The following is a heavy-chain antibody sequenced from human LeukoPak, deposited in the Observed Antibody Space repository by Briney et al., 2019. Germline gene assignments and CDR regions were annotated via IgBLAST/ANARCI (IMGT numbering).Heavy chain of an antibody. CDR2: IYYSGST. Sequence: SETLSLTCTVSGGSISNYYWSWIRQPPGKGLEWIGYIYYSGSTNYNPSLESRITISVDTSKNQFSLRLSSVTAADTAVYYCARHSRLDKSSLSWADYWGQGTLVTVSS. V-gene: IGHV4-59*08. J-gene: IGHJ4*02. CDR3: ARHSRLDKSSLSWADY. D-gene: IGHD2-2*03. CDR1: GGSISNYY.